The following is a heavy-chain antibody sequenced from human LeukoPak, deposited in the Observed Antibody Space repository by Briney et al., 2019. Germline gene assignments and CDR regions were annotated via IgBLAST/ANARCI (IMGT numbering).Heavy chain of an antibody. CDR3: ARGYCSGGSCYCLDY. Sequence: SETLSLTCAVSGGSISSSNWWSWVRQPPGKGLEWIGEIYHSGSTNYNPSLKSRVTISVDKSKNQFSLKLSSVTAADTAVYYCARGYCSGGSCYCLDYWGQGTLVTVSS. CDR2: IYHSGST. V-gene: IGHV4-4*02. J-gene: IGHJ4*02. D-gene: IGHD2-15*01. CDR1: GGSISSSNW.